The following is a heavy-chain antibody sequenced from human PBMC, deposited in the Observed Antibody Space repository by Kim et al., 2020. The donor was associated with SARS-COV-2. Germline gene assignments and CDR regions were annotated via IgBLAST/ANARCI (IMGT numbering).Heavy chain of an antibody. J-gene: IGHJ6*02. CDR3: AKDTLKMAYYYYYGMDV. CDR1: GFTFDDYA. Sequence: GGSLRLSCAASGFTFDDYAMHWVRQAPGKGLEWVSLISGDGGSTYYADSVKGRFTISRDNSKNSLYLQMNSLRTEDTALYYCAKDTLKMAYYYYYGMDVWGQGTTVTVSS. CDR2: ISGDGGST. V-gene: IGHV3-43*02.